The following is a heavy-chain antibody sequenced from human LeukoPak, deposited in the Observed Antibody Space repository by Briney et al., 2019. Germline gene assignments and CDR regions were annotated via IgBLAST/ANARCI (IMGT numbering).Heavy chain of an antibody. CDR1: GFTFSSYW. J-gene: IGHJ4*02. Sequence: GGSLRLSCTASGFTFSSYWMTWVRQAPGKGLEWVANIKQDGSEKYYVDSVKGRFTISRDNAKNSLYLQMNRLRDEDTAVYYCARAFLGGDYWGQGTLVTVSS. V-gene: IGHV3-7*02. D-gene: IGHD3-3*02. CDR2: IKQDGSEK. CDR3: ARAFLGGDY.